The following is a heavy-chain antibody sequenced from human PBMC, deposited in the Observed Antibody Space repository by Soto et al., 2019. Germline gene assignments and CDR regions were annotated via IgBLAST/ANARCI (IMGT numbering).Heavy chain of an antibody. CDR1: GGTFSGYT. J-gene: IGHJ4*02. Sequence: QVQLVQSGAEVKKPGSSVKVSCKASGGTFSGYTISWVRQAPGQGLEWMGRIIPILGIANYAQKFQGRVTITADKSTSTAYMELSSLRSEDTVVYYCARDHCSGGSCYVAYWGQGTLVTVSS. D-gene: IGHD2-15*01. V-gene: IGHV1-69*08. CDR3: ARDHCSGGSCYVAY. CDR2: IIPILGIA.